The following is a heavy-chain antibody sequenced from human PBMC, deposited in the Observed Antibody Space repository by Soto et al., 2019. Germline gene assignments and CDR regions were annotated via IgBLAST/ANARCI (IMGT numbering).Heavy chain of an antibody. J-gene: IGHJ6*02. D-gene: IGHD3-22*01. CDR3: AVDMRVYYDSSGSLYYYGMDV. Sequence: GESLKISCKGSGYSFTSYWIGWVRQMPGKGLEWMGIIYPGDSDTRYSPSFQGQVTISADKSINTAYLQWSSLKASDTAMYYCAVDMRVYYDSSGSLYYYGMDVWGQGTTVTVSS. V-gene: IGHV5-51*01. CDR1: GYSFTSYW. CDR2: IYPGDSDT.